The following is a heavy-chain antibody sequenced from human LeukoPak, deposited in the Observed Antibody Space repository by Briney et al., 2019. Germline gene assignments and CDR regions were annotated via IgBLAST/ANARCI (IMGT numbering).Heavy chain of an antibody. D-gene: IGHD2-2*01. CDR1: GYSISSGYY. Sequence: SETLSLTCTVSGYSISSGYYWGWIRQPPGKGLEWIGSIYHSGSTYYNPSLKSRVTISVDTSKNQFSLKLGSVTAADTAVYYCARSKAHLSTSWYGTWFDPWGQGTLVTVSS. CDR3: ARSKAHLSTSWYGTWFDP. J-gene: IGHJ5*02. CDR2: IYHSGST. V-gene: IGHV4-38-2*02.